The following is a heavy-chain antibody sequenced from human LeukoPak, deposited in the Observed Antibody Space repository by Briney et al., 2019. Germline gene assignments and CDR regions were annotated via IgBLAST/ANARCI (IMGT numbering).Heavy chain of an antibody. CDR3: ARGTVIAAANNWFDP. D-gene: IGHD6-13*01. CDR2: IYTSGST. J-gene: IGHJ5*02. CDR1: GGSISSYY. Sequence: SETLSLTCTVSGGSISSYYWSWIRQPAGKGLEWIGRIYTSGSTNYNPSPKSRVTMSVDTSKNQFSLKLSSVTAADTAVYYCARGTVIAAANNWFDPWGQGTLVTVSS. V-gene: IGHV4-4*07.